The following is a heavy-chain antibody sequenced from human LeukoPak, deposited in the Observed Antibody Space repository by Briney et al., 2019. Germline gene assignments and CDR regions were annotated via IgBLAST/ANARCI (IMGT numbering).Heavy chain of an antibody. J-gene: IGHJ2*01. D-gene: IGHD6-25*01. CDR3: ARQGGGFWYFDL. CDR1: GGSISSSSYY. V-gene: IGHV4-39*01. Sequence: SETLSLTCTVSGGSISSSSYYWGWIRQPPGKGLEWIGSIYYSGSTNYNPSLKSRVTISVDTSKNQFSLKLSSVTAADTAVYYCARQGGGFWYFDLWGRGTLVTVSS. CDR2: IYYSGST.